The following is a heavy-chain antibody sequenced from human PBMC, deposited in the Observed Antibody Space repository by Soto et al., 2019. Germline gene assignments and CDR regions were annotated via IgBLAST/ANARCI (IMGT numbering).Heavy chain of an antibody. CDR2: INGDGSPT. J-gene: IGHJ4*02. D-gene: IGHD6-6*01. V-gene: IGHV3-23*01. CDR3: ASNSKGSSRSPLDH. CDR1: GFTFSAYA. Sequence: PGGSLRLSCAVSGFTFSAYAMTWVRQGPGKGLEWVSSINGDGSPTYYADSVKGRFTISRDNFKNTLYLQMNSLRGEDTAVYYCASNSKGSSRSPLDHWVPGIRVTVFS.